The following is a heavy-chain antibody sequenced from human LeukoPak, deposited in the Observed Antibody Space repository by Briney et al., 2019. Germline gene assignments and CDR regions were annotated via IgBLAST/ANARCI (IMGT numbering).Heavy chain of an antibody. D-gene: IGHD2-21*02. J-gene: IGHJ4*02. CDR3: ARGGVTVVTIFDY. CDR2: IYYSGST. Sequence: PSQTLSLTCTVSGGSISSGGYSWSWIRQHPGKGLEWIGYIYYSGSTYYNPSLKSRVTISVDTSKNQFSLKLSSVTAADTAVYYCARGGVTVVTIFDYWGQGTLVTVSS. CDR1: GGSISSGGYS. V-gene: IGHV4-31*03.